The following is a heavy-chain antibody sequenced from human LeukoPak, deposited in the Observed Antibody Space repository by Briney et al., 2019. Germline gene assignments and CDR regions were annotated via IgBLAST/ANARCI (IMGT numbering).Heavy chain of an antibody. Sequence: GRSLRLSCAASGFTLTTNGMPWVRQAPGKGLEWVAVIWWDGSKEFYADSVKGRFIISRDISKNTLYLEMSSLRAEDTAVYYCARDDDTHSQYSRLNYWGQGTLVTVSS. CDR1: GFTLTTNG. D-gene: IGHD3-22*01. J-gene: IGHJ4*02. CDR2: IWWDGSKE. CDR3: ARDDDTHSQYSRLNY. V-gene: IGHV3-33*01.